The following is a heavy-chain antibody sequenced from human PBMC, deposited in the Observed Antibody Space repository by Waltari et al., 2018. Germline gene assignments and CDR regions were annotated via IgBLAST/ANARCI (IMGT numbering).Heavy chain of an antibody. CDR3: AKDEGARLAPTFGMDA. V-gene: IGHV3-23*01. CDR2: MTASGLM. CDR1: GFPFSTHT. D-gene: IGHD6-6*01. Sequence: EMQLLESGGGLVQPGGSLRLACAASGFPFSTHTLNWVRQAPGKGLEWVAVMTASGLMDYGDSVKGRFIISRDNSKNTLYLEMYRLRVEDTARYYCAKDEGARLAPTFGMDAWGQGTTVIVSS. J-gene: IGHJ6*02.